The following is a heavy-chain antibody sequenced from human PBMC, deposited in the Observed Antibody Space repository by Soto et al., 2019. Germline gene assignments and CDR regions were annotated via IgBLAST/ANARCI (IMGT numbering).Heavy chain of an antibody. D-gene: IGHD3-10*01. V-gene: IGHV3-74*01. J-gene: IGHJ6*02. CDR3: AGDLPLLWFGEFPPWGNMDV. CDR1: GFTFSSYW. CDR2: INSDGSST. Sequence: PGGSLRLSCAASGFTFSSYWMHWVRQAPGKGLVWVSRINSDGSSTSYADSVKGRFTISRDNAKNTLYLQMNSLRAEDTAVYYCAGDLPLLWFGEFPPWGNMDVWGQGTTVTVSS.